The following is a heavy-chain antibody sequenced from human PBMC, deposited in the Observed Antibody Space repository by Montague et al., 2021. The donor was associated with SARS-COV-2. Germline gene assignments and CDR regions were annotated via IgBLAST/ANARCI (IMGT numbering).Heavy chain of an antibody. J-gene: IGHJ6*02. CDR1: GFTISSYG. D-gene: IGHD2-8*01. V-gene: IGHV3-21*01. Sequence: SLRLSCAASGFTISSYGINWVRQAPGKGLEWLSYFGSTSSNIYYGDSVKGRFTVSRDNAKNSVSLQMNGLRAEDTAAYYCSRDTPTAYANSWRNNNHYYGMDVWGQGTTVTVSS. CDR2: FGSTSSNI. CDR3: SRDTPTAYANSWRNNNHYYGMDV.